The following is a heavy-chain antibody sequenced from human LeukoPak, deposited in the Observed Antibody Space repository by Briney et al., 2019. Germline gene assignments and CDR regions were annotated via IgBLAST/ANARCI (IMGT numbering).Heavy chain of an antibody. V-gene: IGHV3-21*01. Sequence: PGGSLRLSCAASGFTFSSYSMNWVRQAPGKGLEWVSYIGSSSSYIYYADSVKGRFIISRDNAENSLYLQMNSVRAEDTAVYYCAREGFGYCSSTSCLNWFDPWAREPWSPSPQ. CDR3: AREGFGYCSSTSCLNWFDP. CDR2: IGSSSSYI. CDR1: GFTFSSYS. D-gene: IGHD2-2*01. J-gene: IGHJ5*02.